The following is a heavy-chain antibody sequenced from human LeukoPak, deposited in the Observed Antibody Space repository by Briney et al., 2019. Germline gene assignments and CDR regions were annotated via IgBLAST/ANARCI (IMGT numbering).Heavy chain of an antibody. J-gene: IGHJ4*02. CDR1: RFHFHNYG. Sequence: GGSLRLSCTVSRFHFHNYGLLWLDQAPGKGLEWVAFIRYDGSNKYYADSVKGRFTIYRDNSKNTLYPQVDSLRTEYTAGFDCAENRLLQGGFDYWGQGTLVTVSS. CDR3: AENRLLQGGFDY. D-gene: IGHD2-15*01. CDR2: IRYDGSNK. V-gene: IGHV3-30*02.